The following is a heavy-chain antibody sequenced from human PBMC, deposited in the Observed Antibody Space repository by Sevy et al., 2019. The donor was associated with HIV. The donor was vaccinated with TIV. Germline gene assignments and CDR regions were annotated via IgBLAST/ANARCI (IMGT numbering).Heavy chain of an antibody. J-gene: IGHJ2*01. V-gene: IGHV4-34*01. D-gene: IGHD5-12*01. CDR1: GGSFSDYY. CDR3: VRKYRADVRLRNSPSYFDL. Sequence: SETLSLTCAVYGGSFSDYYWTWIRQSPTEGLEWIGEINHSGNTNYNPSVESRVTMSTDTSTNQFSLKLRSVTVADTAVYYCVRKYRADVRLRNSPSYFDLWGRGTLVTVSS. CDR2: INHSGNT.